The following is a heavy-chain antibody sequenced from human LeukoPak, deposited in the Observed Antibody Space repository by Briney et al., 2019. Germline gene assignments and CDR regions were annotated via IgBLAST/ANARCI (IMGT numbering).Heavy chain of an antibody. D-gene: IGHD3-10*01. J-gene: IGHJ6*03. V-gene: IGHV1-2*02. CDR1: GYTFTGYY. Sequence: ASVKVSCKASGYTFTGYYMHWVRQAPGQGLEWMGWINPNSGGTNYAQKFQGGVTMTRDTSITTAYMELSRLRSDDTAVYYCASGAAGDPDYYYYYMDVWGKGTTVTVSS. CDR2: INPNSGGT. CDR3: ASGAAGDPDYYYYYMDV.